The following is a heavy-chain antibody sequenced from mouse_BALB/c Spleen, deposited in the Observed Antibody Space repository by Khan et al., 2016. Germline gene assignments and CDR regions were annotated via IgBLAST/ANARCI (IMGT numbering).Heavy chain of an antibody. CDR2: INPDSSTI. Sequence: EVKLLESGGGLVQPGGSLKLSCAASGFDFSRYWMSWVRQAPGQGLEWIGEINPDSSTINYTPYLKDKFIISRDNATNTTYLQLSKVRSEDTSIYYCARSYDYDDEVLVYWCHETLVTVSA. V-gene: IGHV4-1*02. D-gene: IGHD2-4*01. CDR1: GFDFSRYW. CDR3: ARSYDYDDEVLVY. J-gene: IGHJ3*01.